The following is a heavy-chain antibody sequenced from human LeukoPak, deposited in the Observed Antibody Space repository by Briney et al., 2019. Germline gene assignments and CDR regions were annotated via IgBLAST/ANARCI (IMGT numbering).Heavy chain of an antibody. Sequence: GGSLRLSCAASGFTFSSYTMKWVRQAPGKGLEWVSSISSSSSYIYYADSVKGRFTISRDNAKNSLFLRMNSLRAEDTAVYFCARATWDPNYYYYMDVWGKGTTVTISS. D-gene: IGHD1-26*01. V-gene: IGHV3-21*01. CDR3: ARATWDPNYYYYMDV. J-gene: IGHJ6*03. CDR1: GFTFSSYT. CDR2: ISSSSSYI.